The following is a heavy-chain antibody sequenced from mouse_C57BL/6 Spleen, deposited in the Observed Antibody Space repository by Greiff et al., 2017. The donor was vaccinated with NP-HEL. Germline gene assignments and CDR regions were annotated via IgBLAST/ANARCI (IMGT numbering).Heavy chain of an antibody. Sequence: ESGPGLVKPSQSLSLTCSVTGYSITSGYYWNWIRQFPGNKLEWMGYISYDGSNNYNPSLKNRISITRDTSKNQFFLKLNSVTTEDTATYYCAREGTTVVATRAYWGQGTLVTVSA. CDR2: ISYDGSN. CDR1: GYSITSGYY. V-gene: IGHV3-6*01. CDR3: AREGTTVVATRAY. D-gene: IGHD1-1*01. J-gene: IGHJ3*01.